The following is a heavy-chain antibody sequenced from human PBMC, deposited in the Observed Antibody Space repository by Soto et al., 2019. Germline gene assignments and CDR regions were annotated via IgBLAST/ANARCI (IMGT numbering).Heavy chain of an antibody. CDR3: AKDKWDFIVGFFDY. CDR2: ISHDEKTQ. CDR1: GFNFRSFG. V-gene: IGHV3-30*18. Sequence: GGSLRLSCAASGFNFRSFGMHWVRQAPGKGLEWVATISHDEKTQYYADPVKGRFTISRDNSKDTLYLQMDIPRHEDTAVYYCAKDKWDFIVGFFDYWGQGTLVTVSS. D-gene: IGHD1-26*01. J-gene: IGHJ4*02.